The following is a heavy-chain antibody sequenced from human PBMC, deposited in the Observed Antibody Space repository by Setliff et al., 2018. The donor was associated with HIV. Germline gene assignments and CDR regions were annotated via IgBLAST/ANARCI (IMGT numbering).Heavy chain of an antibody. CDR2: IRSKAHGGTT. Sequence: GGSLRLSCITSGFTFGDYVMGWFRQAPGKGLEWVGFIRSKAHGGTTEYAASVEVRFIISRDDSKSIAYLQMNSLKTEDTAVYYCTRAHSSGWFGDWFDPWGQGALVTVSS. CDR1: GFTFGDYV. V-gene: IGHV3-49*03. J-gene: IGHJ5*02. CDR3: TRAHSSGWFGDWFDP. D-gene: IGHD6-19*01.